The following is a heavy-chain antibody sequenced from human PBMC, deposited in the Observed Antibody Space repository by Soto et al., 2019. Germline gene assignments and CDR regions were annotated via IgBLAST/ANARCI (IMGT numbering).Heavy chain of an antibody. CDR3: GRDQSWQALVWCFVP. J-gene: IGHJ5*02. CDR2: IYPGGVNI. V-gene: IGHV1-46*01. Sequence: ASVKVSCKAFGYIFTSQYMHWVRQAPGQGLAWMGTIYPGGVNIGYAQKFKGRVTMNKDTYTSTVYMEWNSLTYEDTAVYYFGRDQSWQALVWCFVPWGAGTLFTASS. CDR1: GYIFTSQY. D-gene: IGHD3-16*01.